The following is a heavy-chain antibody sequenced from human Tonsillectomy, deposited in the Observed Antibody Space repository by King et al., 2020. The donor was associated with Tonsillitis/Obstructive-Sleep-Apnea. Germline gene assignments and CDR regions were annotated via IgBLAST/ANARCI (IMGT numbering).Heavy chain of an antibody. D-gene: IGHD2-15*01. CDR1: GYSFTSHW. Sequence: QLVQSGAEVKKPGESLKISCKGSGYSFTSHWIGWVRQMPGKGLECLGIIYPGDSYTTYSPSFQGQVTISADKSISTAYLQWSSLKASDTAIYYCARLRRYCGGGSCPDACDTWGQGTMVTV. V-gene: IGHV5-51*01. CDR3: ARLRRYCGGGSCPDACDT. CDR2: IYPGDSYT. J-gene: IGHJ3*02.